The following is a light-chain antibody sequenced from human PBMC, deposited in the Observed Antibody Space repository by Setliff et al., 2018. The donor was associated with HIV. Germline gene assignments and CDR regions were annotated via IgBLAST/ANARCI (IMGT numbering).Light chain of an antibody. V-gene: IGLV2-14*01. CDR1: SSDVGGYSF. CDR3: SSYTTSSTLYV. Sequence: QSALAQPASVSGSPGQSITISCTGTSSDVGGYSFVSWYQQHPGKAPKLMIYDVSKRPSGISNRFSGSKSGNTASLTISGLQAEDEADYYCSSYTTSSTLYVFGPGTKVTVL. CDR2: DVS. J-gene: IGLJ1*01.